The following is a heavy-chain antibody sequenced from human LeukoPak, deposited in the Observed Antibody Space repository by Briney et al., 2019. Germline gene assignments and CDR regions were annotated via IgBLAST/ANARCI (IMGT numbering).Heavy chain of an antibody. V-gene: IGHV1-18*04. D-gene: IGHD2-2*02. CDR3: ARDRYCIITTCYNDYFDY. CDR1: GYIFTSYG. Sequence: ASVKVSCKASGYIFTSYGISWVRQAPGQGLEWMGWISVYNGNTNDAQKLQGRVTMTTDTSTSAAYMELRSLRSDDTAVYYCARDRYCIITTCYNDYFDYWGQGTLVTVSS. J-gene: IGHJ4*02. CDR2: ISVYNGNT.